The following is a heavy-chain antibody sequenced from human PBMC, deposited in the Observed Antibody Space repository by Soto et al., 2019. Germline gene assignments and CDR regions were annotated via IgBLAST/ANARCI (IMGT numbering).Heavy chain of an antibody. D-gene: IGHD5-12*01. CDR2: ISSSSSYI. V-gene: IGHV3-21*01. CDR1: GFTFSSYS. Sequence: EVQLVESGGGLVKPGGSLRLSCAASGFTFSSYSMNWVRQAPGKGLEWVSSISSSSSYIYYADSVKGRFNISRDNAKNSLYLQMNSLRAEDTAVYYCAREIGGYSGYANDYWGQGTLVTVSS. J-gene: IGHJ4*02. CDR3: AREIGGYSGYANDY.